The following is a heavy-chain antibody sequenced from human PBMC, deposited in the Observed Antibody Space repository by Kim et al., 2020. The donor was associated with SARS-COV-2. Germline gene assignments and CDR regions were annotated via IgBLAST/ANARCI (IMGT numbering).Heavy chain of an antibody. J-gene: IGHJ4*02. CDR1: GFTFDDYN. D-gene: IGHD6-19*01. Sequence: GGSLRLSCEASGFTFDDYNMHWVRKAPGKGMEWVSLISWDGGSTDYADSVKGRFTISRDNSKNSLYLQMNSLRTEDTALYYCAKDSYSSGFNWGQGTLVTVSS. CDR3: AKDSYSSGFN. CDR2: ISWDGGST. V-gene: IGHV3-43*01.